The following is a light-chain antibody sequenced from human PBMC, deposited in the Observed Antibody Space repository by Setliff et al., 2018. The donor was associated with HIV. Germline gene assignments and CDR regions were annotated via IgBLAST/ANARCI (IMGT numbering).Light chain of an antibody. J-gene: IGLJ1*01. Sequence: QSALPQPASVSGSPGLSITISCTGTSSDVGSYNFVSWYQQHPGKAPKLMIYEVSKRPSGDSDRFSGSKSGNTASLTISGLQADDEADYYCCSYAGSSIFYVFGSGTKVT. V-gene: IGLV2-23*02. CDR3: CSYAGSSIFYV. CDR2: EVS. CDR1: SSDVGSYNF.